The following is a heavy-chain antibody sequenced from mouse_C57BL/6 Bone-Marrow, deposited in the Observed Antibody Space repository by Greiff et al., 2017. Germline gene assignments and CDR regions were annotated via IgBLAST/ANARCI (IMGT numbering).Heavy chain of an antibody. CDR3: ARLLRAY. D-gene: IGHD1-1*01. V-gene: IGHV5-4*01. Sequence: EVQLVESGGGLVKPGGSLKLSCAASGFTFSSYAMSWVRQTPEKRLEWVATISDGGSYTYYPDNVKGRFTISRDNAKNNLYLQMSHLKSEDTAMYYCARLLRAYWGQGTLVTVSA. J-gene: IGHJ3*01. CDR2: ISDGGSYT. CDR1: GFTFSSYA.